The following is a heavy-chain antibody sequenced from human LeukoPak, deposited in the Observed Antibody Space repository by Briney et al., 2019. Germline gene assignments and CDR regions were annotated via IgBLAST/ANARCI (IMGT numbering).Heavy chain of an antibody. J-gene: IGHJ3*02. D-gene: IGHD4-17*01. CDR2: MNPNSGNT. CDR1: GYTFTSYD. Sequence: ASVKVSCKASGYTFTSYDINWVRQATGQGLEWMGWMNPNSGNTGYAQKFQGRVTTTRNTSISTAYMELSSLRSEDTAVYYCARGATTVTGEAFDTWGQGTMVTVSS. CDR3: ARGATTVTGEAFDT. V-gene: IGHV1-8*01.